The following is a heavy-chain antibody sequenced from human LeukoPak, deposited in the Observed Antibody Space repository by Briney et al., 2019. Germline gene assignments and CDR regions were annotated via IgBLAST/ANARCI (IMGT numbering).Heavy chain of an antibody. V-gene: IGHV3-30*03. Sequence: GGSLRLSCAPSGFTFSRHGMHWVRKAPGKGLDGVAIISNDGSRKYYAHSVEGRFTISRDNPKNTLYLQMDSLRAEDTAVYYCARDRAWNYFDYWGQGTLVTVSS. CDR3: ARDRAWNYFDY. J-gene: IGHJ4*02. CDR2: ISNDGSRK. CDR1: GFTFSRHG. D-gene: IGHD3-3*01.